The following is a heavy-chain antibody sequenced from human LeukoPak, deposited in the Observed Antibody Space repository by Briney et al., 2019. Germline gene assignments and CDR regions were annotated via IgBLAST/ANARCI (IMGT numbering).Heavy chain of an antibody. CDR2: ISGSGGST. D-gene: IGHD6-19*01. Sequence: GGSLRLSCEASGFILSNYAMSWVRQAPGKGLEWVSTISGSGGSTYYADSVKGRFTLSGDNSKNTLYLQLNSLRVEDTAVYYCARGLFPYQLIAVTGRYWGQGTLVAVSS. J-gene: IGHJ4*02. CDR1: GFILSNYA. CDR3: ARGLFPYQLIAVTGRY. V-gene: IGHV3-23*01.